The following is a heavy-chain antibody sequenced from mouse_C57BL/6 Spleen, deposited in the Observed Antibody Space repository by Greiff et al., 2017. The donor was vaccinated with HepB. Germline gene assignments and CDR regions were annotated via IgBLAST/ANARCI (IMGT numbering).Heavy chain of an antibody. V-gene: IGHV1-15*01. J-gene: IGHJ2*01. CDR3: TRRYFDY. Sequence: QVQLQQSGAELVRPGASVTLSCKASGYTFTDYEMHWVKQTPVHGLEWIGAIDPETGGTAYNQKFKGKAILTADKSSSTAYMELRNLTSGDSAVYYCTRRYFDYWGQGTTLTVSS. CDR1: GYTFTDYE. CDR2: IDPETGGT.